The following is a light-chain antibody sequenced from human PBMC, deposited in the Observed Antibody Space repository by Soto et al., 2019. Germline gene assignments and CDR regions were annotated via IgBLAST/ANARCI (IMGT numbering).Light chain of an antibody. J-gene: IGKJ5*01. CDR3: QQPGRSWIT. CDR2: GAS. CDR1: QSVSSNS. Sequence: VLRECRSTLSLSQRERAHXXXMXSQSVSSNSLAWYQQKPGHPPRVFIYGASTRATGIPDRFSGSGSGTDFTLTVSRLEPEDFAVYYCQQPGRSWITFGQGTRLEIK. V-gene: IGKV3-20*01.